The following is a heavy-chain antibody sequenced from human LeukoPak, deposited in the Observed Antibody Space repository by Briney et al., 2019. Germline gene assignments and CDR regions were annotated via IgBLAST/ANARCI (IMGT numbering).Heavy chain of an antibody. Sequence: GGSLRLSCAASGFTVSSNYMSWVRQAPGKGLEWVSVIYSGGSTYYADSVKGRFTISRDNSGNTLYLHMSSLRAEDTAVYYCAREMLTKFGEVVLRYFDYWSQGTLVTVSS. D-gene: IGHD3-16*01. CDR1: GFTVSSNY. J-gene: IGHJ4*02. V-gene: IGHV3-53*01. CDR3: AREMLTKFGEVVLRYFDY. CDR2: IYSGGST.